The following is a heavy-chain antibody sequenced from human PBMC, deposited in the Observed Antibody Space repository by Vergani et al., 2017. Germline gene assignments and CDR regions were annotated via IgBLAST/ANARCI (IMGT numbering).Heavy chain of an antibody. D-gene: IGHD6-13*01. Sequence: EVQLLESGGGLVQPGGSLRLSCAASGFTFSSYAMSWVRQAPGKGLEWVSAISGSGGSTYYADSVKGRFTISRDNSKNTLYLQMNSLRAEDTAVYYCAKDLRDSSSWYSGVFHYYYYGMDVWGQGTTVTVSS. CDR3: AKDLRDSSSWYSGVFHYYYYGMDV. CDR1: GFTFSSYA. CDR2: ISGSGGST. V-gene: IGHV3-23*01. J-gene: IGHJ6*02.